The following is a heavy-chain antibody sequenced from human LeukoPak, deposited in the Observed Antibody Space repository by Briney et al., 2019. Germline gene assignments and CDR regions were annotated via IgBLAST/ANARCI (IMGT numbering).Heavy chain of an antibody. V-gene: IGHV4-4*07. CDR2: IYTSGST. D-gene: IGHD3-16*01. J-gene: IGHJ4*02. Sequence: PSETLSLTCTVSGGSISSYYWSWIRQPAGKGLEWIGRIYTSGSTNYNPSLKGRVSISIDTSKNQFSLKLNSVTAADTAIYYCARSTSTRQVWFEYWGQGTLVTVSS. CDR3: ARSTSTRQVWFEY. CDR1: GGSISSYY.